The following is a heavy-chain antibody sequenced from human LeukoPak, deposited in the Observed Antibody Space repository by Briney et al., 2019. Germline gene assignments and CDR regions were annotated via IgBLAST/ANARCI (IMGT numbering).Heavy chain of an antibody. CDR3: ARSFGGLFVVPAASGDDYFDY. CDR2: MNPNSGNT. J-gene: IGHJ4*02. D-gene: IGHD2-2*01. Sequence: ASVKVSCKASGYTFTSYDINWVRQATGQGFEWMGWMNPNSGNTGYAQKFQGRVTMTRNTSISTAYMELSRLRSDDTAVYYCARSFGGLFVVPAASGDDYFDYWGQGTLVTVSS. V-gene: IGHV1-8*01. CDR1: GYTFTSYD.